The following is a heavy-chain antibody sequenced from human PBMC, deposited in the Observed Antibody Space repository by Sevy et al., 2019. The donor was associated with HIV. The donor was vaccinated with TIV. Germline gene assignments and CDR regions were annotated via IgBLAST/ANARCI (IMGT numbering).Heavy chain of an antibody. CDR1: GFTLSNCN. Sequence: GGSLRLSCAASGFTLSNCNMNWVRQAPGKGLEWISYIRGGDGTIYYAESVKGRFTISRDNAKNSLYLQMNSLTDEDTAVYYCAKDRWDTSSPSRALDFWGQGTLVTVSS. D-gene: IGHD6-6*01. J-gene: IGHJ4*02. CDR2: IRGGDGTI. CDR3: AKDRWDTSSPSRALDF. V-gene: IGHV3-48*02.